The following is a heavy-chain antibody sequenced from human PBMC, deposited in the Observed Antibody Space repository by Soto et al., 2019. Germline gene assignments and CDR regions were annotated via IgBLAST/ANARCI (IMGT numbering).Heavy chain of an antibody. V-gene: IGHV1-8*01. CDR3: ARATGGGLRFLEWRDKALDY. CDR2: MNPNSGDT. Sequence: ASVKVSCKASGYTFTRYDINWVRQATGQGLEWMGWMNPNSGDTGYAQKFQGRVTMTRNTSISTAYMELSSLRSEDTDVYYCARATGGGLRFLEWRDKALDYWGQGTLVTVSS. D-gene: IGHD3-3*01. CDR1: GYTFTRYD. J-gene: IGHJ4*02.